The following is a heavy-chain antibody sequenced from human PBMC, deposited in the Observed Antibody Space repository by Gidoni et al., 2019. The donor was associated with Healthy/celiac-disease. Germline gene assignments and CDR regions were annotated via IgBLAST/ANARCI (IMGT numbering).Heavy chain of an antibody. CDR2: IYSGGST. CDR1: GFTVSSNY. D-gene: IGHD1-26*01. V-gene: IGHV3-53*01. Sequence: EVQLVESGGGLIQPGGSLRLSCAASGFTVSSNYMSWVRQAPGKGLEWVSVIYSGGSTYYADSVKGRFTISGDNSKNTLYLQMNSLRAEDTAVYYCASVSGVGATHPRGFLRGMDVWGQGTTVTVSS. J-gene: IGHJ6*02. CDR3: ASVSGVGATHPRGFLRGMDV.